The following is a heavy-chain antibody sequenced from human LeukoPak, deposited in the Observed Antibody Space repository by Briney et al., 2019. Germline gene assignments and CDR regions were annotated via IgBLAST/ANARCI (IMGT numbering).Heavy chain of an antibody. D-gene: IGHD2-2*01. CDR1: GGSISSYY. V-gene: IGHV4-4*07. CDR2: IYTSGST. Sequence: SETLSLTCAVSGGSISSYYWSWIRQPAGKGLEWIGRIYTSGSTNYNPSLKSRVTMSVDTSKNKFSLKLSSVTAADTAVYYCARDLGSRYCSSTSCLYHLDYWGQGTLVTVSS. CDR3: ARDLGSRYCSSTSCLYHLDY. J-gene: IGHJ4*02.